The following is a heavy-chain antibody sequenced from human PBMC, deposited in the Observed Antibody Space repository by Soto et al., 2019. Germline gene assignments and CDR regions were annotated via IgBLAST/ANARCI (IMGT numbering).Heavy chain of an antibody. J-gene: IGHJ4*02. CDR3: ARGSYYDSSGYVY. D-gene: IGHD3-22*01. V-gene: IGHV4-61*01. CDR2: IYYSGST. CDR1: GGSVSSGSYY. Sequence: SSVTLSLTCTVAGGSVSSGSYYWSWIRQPPGKGLEWIGYIYYSGSTNYNPSLKSRVTISVDTSKNQFSLKLSSVTAADTAVYYCARGSYYDSSGYVYWGQGTLVTVSS.